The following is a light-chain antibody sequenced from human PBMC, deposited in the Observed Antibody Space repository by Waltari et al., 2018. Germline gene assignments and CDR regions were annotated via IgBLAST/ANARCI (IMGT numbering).Light chain of an antibody. J-gene: IGLJ3*02. CDR1: SSNIGAGHD. V-gene: IGLV1-40*01. CDR2: GSS. Sequence: QSVLTQPPSVSGAPGQRVTISCSGSSSNIGAGHDVHWYQVFPRAAPKLLIYGSSKRPSGVPDRFSGSKSGTSASLAITGLQAEDEADYYCQSYDSSLTSGVVFGGGTKVTVL. CDR3: QSYDSSLTSGVV.